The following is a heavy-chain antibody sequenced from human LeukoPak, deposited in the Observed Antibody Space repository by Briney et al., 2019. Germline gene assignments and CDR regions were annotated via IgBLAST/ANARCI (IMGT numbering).Heavy chain of an antibody. CDR3: STETAGNY. J-gene: IGHJ4*02. CDR1: GHTLRDLS. V-gene: IGHV1-24*01. D-gene: IGHD3-10*01. CDR2: YDPEDDER. Sequence: ASVKVSCKAFGHTLRDLSIHWVRHAPGKGLEWMGGYDPEDDERIYSEKFLGRVTLTEDRSTDTAYMELTSLRSDDTAVYYCSTETAGNYWGQGTLVTVSS.